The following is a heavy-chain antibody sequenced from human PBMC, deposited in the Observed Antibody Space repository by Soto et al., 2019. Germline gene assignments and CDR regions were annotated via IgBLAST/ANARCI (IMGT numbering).Heavy chain of an antibody. CDR1: GGTFSSYA. CDR3: ARANCSGGSCYSYYYYGMDV. Sequence: SVKVSCKASGGTFSSYAISWVRQAPGQGLEWMGGIIPIFGTANYAQKFQGRVTITADESTSTAYMELSSLRSEDTAVYYCARANCSGGSCYSYYYYGMDVWGQGTTVTVSS. CDR2: IIPIFGTA. J-gene: IGHJ6*02. D-gene: IGHD2-15*01. V-gene: IGHV1-69*13.